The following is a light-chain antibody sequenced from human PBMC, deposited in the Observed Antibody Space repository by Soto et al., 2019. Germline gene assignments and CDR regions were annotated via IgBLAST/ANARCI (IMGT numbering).Light chain of an antibody. CDR3: AAWDGSLNGYV. CDR2: SNN. Sequence: QSVLTQPPSASGTPGQRVTISCSGSSSNIGSYTVNWYQQLPGTAPKLLIYSNNQRPSGVPDRFSGSKSGTSASLAISGPQSEDEADYYCAAWDGSLNGYVFGTGTKLTVL. CDR1: SSNIGSYT. V-gene: IGLV1-44*01. J-gene: IGLJ1*01.